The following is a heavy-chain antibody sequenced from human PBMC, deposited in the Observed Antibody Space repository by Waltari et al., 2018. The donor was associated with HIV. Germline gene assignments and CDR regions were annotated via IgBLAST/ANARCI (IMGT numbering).Heavy chain of an antibody. Sequence: QARLVQSGAEVKKPGASVKVSCKTSGYTFTIYGISWVRQAPGQGLEWMGWISPYNDNKYYAQKLKGRVTLTTDSSRTAYMELRSLRSDDTAVYFCAREGYYYGSGTYAPPRYYGMDVWGQGTTVTVSS. CDR1: GYTFTIYG. V-gene: IGHV1-18*01. D-gene: IGHD3-10*01. CDR2: ISPYNDNK. CDR3: AREGYYYGSGTYAPPRYYGMDV. J-gene: IGHJ6*02.